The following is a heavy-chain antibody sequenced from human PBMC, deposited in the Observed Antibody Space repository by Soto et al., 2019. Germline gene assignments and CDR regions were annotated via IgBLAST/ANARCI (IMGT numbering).Heavy chain of an antibody. Sequence: EVQLVESGGGLVKPGGSLRLSCAASGFTFSTYIMNWVRQAPGKGLEWVSSISSSSTYIYYADSVKGRFTISRDNAKNSLYLLVNSLRAEDTAVYYCARDQCSGGSRYSHAFDIWGQGTMVTVSS. V-gene: IGHV3-21*01. CDR3: ARDQCSGGSRYSHAFDI. D-gene: IGHD2-15*01. CDR1: GFTFSTYI. J-gene: IGHJ3*02. CDR2: ISSSSTYI.